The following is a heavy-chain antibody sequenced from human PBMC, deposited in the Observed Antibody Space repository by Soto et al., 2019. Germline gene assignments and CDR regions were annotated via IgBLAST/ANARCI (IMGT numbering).Heavy chain of an antibody. D-gene: IGHD1-1*01. J-gene: IGHJ4*02. CDR1: GFSFTNFW. CDR3: TRGGNWVDF. CDR2: IKQDGSEK. Sequence: EVQLVESGGGLVQPGGSLRLSCAASGFSFTNFWMSWVRQAPGKGLEWVANIKQDGSEKDYVDSVRGRFTISRDNAKNSLFLQMNSLRVEDTAVYYCTRGGNWVDFWGQGTLVTVSS. V-gene: IGHV3-7*03.